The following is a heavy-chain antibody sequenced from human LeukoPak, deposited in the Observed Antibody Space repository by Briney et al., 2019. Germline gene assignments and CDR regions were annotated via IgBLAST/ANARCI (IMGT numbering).Heavy chain of an antibody. CDR1: GFTFSSYS. V-gene: IGHV3-21*04. D-gene: IGHD4-17*01. CDR3: AKDRGGYGDFNDAFDI. Sequence: PGGSLRLSCAASGFTFSSYSMNWVRQAPGKGLEWVSSISSSSSYIYYADSVKGRFTISRDNAKNSLYLQMNSLRAEDTALYYCAKDRGGYGDFNDAFDIWGQGTMVTVSS. CDR2: ISSSSSYI. J-gene: IGHJ3*02.